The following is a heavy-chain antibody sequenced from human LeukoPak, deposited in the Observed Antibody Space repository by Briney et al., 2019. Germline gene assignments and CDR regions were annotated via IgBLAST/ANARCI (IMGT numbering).Heavy chain of an antibody. D-gene: IGHD6-13*01. V-gene: IGHV1-46*01. CDR1: GYTFTSYY. CDR3: ARAPRNSSTMLDF. CDR2: INPSGGST. Sequence: GASVNVSCKASGYTFTSYYMHWVRQAPGQGLEWMGIINPSGGSTSYAQKFQGRVTMTRDTSTSTVYMDLSSLRSEDTAVYHCARAPRNSSTMLDFWGQGTLVTISS. J-gene: IGHJ4*02.